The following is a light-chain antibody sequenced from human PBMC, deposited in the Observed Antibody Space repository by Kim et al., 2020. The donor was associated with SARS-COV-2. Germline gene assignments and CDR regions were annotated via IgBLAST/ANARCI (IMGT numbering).Light chain of an antibody. CDR2: QDS. CDR3: QAWDSSTVV. CDR1: KLGDKY. J-gene: IGLJ2*01. V-gene: IGLV3-1*01. Sequence: SVSPGQTASITCSGDKLGDKYACWYKQKPGQSPVLVIYQDSKRPSGIPERFSGSNSGNTATLTISGTQAMDEADYYCQAWDSSTVVFCGGTQLTVL.